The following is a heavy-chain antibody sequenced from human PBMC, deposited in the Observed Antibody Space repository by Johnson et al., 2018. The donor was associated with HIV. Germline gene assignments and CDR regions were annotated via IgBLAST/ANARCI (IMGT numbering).Heavy chain of an antibody. CDR2: ISWNSGSI. CDR3: AKDEFKWELLHI. J-gene: IGHJ3*02. V-gene: IGHV3-9*01. CDR1: GFTFDDYA. Sequence: VQLVESGGGLVQPGRSLRLSCAASGFTFDDYAMHWVRQAPGTGLEGVSGISWNSGSIGYADSVKGRFTISRDNAKNSLYLQMNSLRAEDTAVYYCAKDEFKWELLHIWGQGTMVTVSS. D-gene: IGHD1-26*01.